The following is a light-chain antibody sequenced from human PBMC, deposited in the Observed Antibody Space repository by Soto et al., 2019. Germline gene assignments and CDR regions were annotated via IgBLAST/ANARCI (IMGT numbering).Light chain of an antibody. V-gene: IGKV1-5*03. CDR3: QHYNSYAEA. Sequence: DIQMTQSPSTLSGSVGDRVTITCRASQTISSWLAWYQQKPGKAPKLLIYKASTLKSGVPSRFRGSGSGTEFTVTISSLQPDDFATYYCQHYNSYAEAFGQGTKVEL. CDR2: KAS. J-gene: IGKJ1*01. CDR1: QTISSW.